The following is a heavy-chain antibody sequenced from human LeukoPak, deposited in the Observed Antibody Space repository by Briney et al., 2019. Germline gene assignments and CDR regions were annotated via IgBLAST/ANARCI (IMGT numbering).Heavy chain of an antibody. Sequence: PGGSLRLSCAASGFTFSNYAMNWVRQAPGKGLEWVSAISGSGGGRYYADSVKGRFTISRDNSKNTLYLQMNSLRAEDTAVYYCANPGVGREDDAFDIWGQGTMVTVSS. J-gene: IGHJ3*02. CDR3: ANPGVGREDDAFDI. V-gene: IGHV3-23*01. D-gene: IGHD2-15*01. CDR2: ISGSGGGR. CDR1: GFTFSNYA.